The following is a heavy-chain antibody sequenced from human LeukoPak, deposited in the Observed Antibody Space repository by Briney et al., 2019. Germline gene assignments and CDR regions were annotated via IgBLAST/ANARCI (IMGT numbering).Heavy chain of an antibody. Sequence: PGGSLRLSCAASGFTFSSYGMHWVRQAPGKGLEWVAVISYDGSNKYYADSVKGRFTISRDNSKNTLYLQMNSLRAEDTAVYYCAKDWAIFGVAEEHFDYWGQGTLVTVSS. CDR1: GFTFSSYG. CDR2: ISYDGSNK. D-gene: IGHD3-3*01. V-gene: IGHV3-30*18. J-gene: IGHJ4*02. CDR3: AKDWAIFGVAEEHFDY.